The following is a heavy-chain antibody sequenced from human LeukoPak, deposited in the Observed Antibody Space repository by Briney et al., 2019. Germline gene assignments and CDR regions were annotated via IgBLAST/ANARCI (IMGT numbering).Heavy chain of an antibody. CDR1: GFTFSAFG. CDR2: FSASDGST. Sequence: PGGSLRLSCAASGFTFSAFGMTWVRQAPGKGLEWVSGFSASDGSTYYADSVKGRLTISRDNSKNTLYLQMNSLRAEGTAVYYCAKNIGGRVYWGQGTLVTVSS. J-gene: IGHJ4*02. D-gene: IGHD3-16*01. V-gene: IGHV3-23*01. CDR3: AKNIGGRVY.